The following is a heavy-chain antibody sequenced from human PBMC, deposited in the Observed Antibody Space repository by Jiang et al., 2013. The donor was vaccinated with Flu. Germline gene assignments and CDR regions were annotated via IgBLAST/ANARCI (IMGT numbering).Heavy chain of an antibody. Sequence: QTLSLTCAISGDSVSSNSAAWNWIRQSPSRGLEWLGRTYYRSKWYNDYAVSVKSRITINPDTSKNQFSLQLNSVTPEDTAVYYCARDVLDSSSWYSYYYYGMDVWGQGTTVTVSS. D-gene: IGHD6-13*01. J-gene: IGHJ6*02. CDR1: GDSVSSNSAA. CDR3: ARDVLDSSSWYSYYYYGMDV. CDR2: TYYRSKWYN. V-gene: IGHV6-1*01.